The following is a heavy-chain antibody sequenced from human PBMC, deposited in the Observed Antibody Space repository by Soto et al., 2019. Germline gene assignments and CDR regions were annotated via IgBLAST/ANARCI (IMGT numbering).Heavy chain of an antibody. D-gene: IGHD3-3*02. CDR1: GFAFSNYE. Sequence: PGGSLRLSCAASGFAFSNYEMNWVRQAPGKGLEWVSYISLSGSTIYYADSVKGRVTISRDDAKNSLYLQMDSLRADDTAVYYCARESFSASPNFFDYWGQGTLVTVSS. CDR3: ARESFSASPNFFDY. V-gene: IGHV3-48*03. CDR2: ISLSGSTI. J-gene: IGHJ4*02.